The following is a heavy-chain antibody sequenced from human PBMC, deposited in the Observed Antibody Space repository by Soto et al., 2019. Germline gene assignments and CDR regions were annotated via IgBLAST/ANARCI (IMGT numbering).Heavy chain of an antibody. CDR3: VRAPEQRPIDY. CDR2: ISVDGRDT. CDR1: GFCLSDYW. Sequence: GGNPRLSCAASGFCLSDYWMHWFRQVPGKGLLWVSRISVDGRDTTYADSVKGRFTISRDNAKNTLYLQMDSLRAEDTAVYYCVRAPEQRPIDYWCQGSLVTVSS. D-gene: IGHD6-19*01. V-gene: IGHV3-74*03. J-gene: IGHJ4*02.